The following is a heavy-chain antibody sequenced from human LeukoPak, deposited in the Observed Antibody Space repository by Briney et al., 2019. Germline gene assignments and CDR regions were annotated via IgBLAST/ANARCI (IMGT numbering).Heavy chain of an antibody. Sequence: GASVKVSCKASGYSFTSYGITWVRQAPGQGLEWMGWINPNSGGTNYAQKFQGRVTMTRDTSISTAYMEPSRLRSDDTAVYYCATGSQRYSSGWPFDYWGQGTLVTVSS. J-gene: IGHJ4*02. CDR2: INPNSGGT. CDR3: ATGSQRYSSGWPFDY. CDR1: GYSFTSYG. V-gene: IGHV1-2*02. D-gene: IGHD6-19*01.